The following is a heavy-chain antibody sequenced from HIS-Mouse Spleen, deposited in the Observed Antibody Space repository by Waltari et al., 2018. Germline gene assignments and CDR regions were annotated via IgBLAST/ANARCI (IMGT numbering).Heavy chain of an antibody. CDR2: NYYSGST. D-gene: IGHD6-13*01. J-gene: IGHJ2*01. Sequence: QLQLQESGPGLVKPSETVSLTCSVSGGSISSTSYYWGWIRQTPGKGLEWIGSNYYSGSTYYNPSLKSRVTISVDTSKNQFSLKLSSVTAADTAVYYCAREIPYSSSWYDWYFDLWGRGTLVTVSS. CDR1: GGSISSTSYY. CDR3: AREIPYSSSWYDWYFDL. V-gene: IGHV4-39*07.